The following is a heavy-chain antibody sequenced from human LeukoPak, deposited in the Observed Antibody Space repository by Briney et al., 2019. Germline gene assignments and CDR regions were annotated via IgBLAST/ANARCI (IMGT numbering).Heavy chain of an antibody. CDR3: AKDRSWGMNSAEY. D-gene: IGHD7-27*01. CDR1: GFIFKNFG. Sequence: GGSLRLSCATSGFIFKNFGMYWVRQAPGKGPEWVAFIRYDGSRTYYTDSVKGRFTISRDNSNNTLYLQMNSLRPEDTAVYFCAKDRSWGMNSAEYWGQGTLVTVSS. CDR2: IRYDGSRT. V-gene: IGHV3-30*02. J-gene: IGHJ4*02.